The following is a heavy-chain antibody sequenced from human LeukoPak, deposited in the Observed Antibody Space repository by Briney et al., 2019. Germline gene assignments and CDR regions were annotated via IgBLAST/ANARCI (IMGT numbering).Heavy chain of an antibody. CDR3: ARLRKRGYSGYDSSGFDY. CDR1: GGSISSYS. V-gene: IGHV4-59*12. J-gene: IGHJ4*02. Sequence: SETLSLTCTVSGGSISSYSWSWIRQPPGEGLEWIGYIYYSGRTNYNPSLKSRVTISVDTSKNQFSLKLSSVTAADTAVYYCARLRKRGYSGYDSSGFDYWGQGTLVTVSS. D-gene: IGHD5-12*01. CDR2: IYYSGRT.